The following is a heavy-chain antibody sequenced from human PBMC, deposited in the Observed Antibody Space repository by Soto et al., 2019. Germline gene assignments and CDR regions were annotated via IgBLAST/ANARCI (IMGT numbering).Heavy chain of an antibody. CDR2: ISSSSSYI. CDR3: AKDRKGRFLEWLLRYEFDY. CDR1: GFTFSSYS. Sequence: PGGSLRLSCAASGFTFSSYSMNWVRQAPGKGLEWVSSISSSSSYIYYADSVKGRFTISRDKAKNTLYLQMNSLRAEDTAVYYCAKDRKGRFLEWLLRYEFDYWGQGTLVTGSS. J-gene: IGHJ4*02. D-gene: IGHD3-3*01. V-gene: IGHV3-21*04.